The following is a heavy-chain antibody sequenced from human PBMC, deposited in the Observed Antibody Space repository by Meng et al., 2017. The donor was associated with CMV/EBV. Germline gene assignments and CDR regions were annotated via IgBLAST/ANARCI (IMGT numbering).Heavy chain of an antibody. CDR3: ARDKDDFWGGYYI. J-gene: IGHJ4*02. V-gene: IGHV3-74*01. D-gene: IGHD3-3*01. CDR2: INSDGSST. CDR1: GFTFSSYW. Sequence: GESLKISCTASGFTFSSYWMHWVRQAPGKGLVWVSRINSDGSSTSYADSVKGRFTISRDNAKNTLYLQMNSLRAEDTAVYYCARDKDDFWGGYYIWGQGTLVTVSS.